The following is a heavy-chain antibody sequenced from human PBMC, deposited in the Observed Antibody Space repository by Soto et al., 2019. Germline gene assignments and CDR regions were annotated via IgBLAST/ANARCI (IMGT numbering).Heavy chain of an antibody. CDR3: ERTDNVGYYQH. V-gene: IGHV4-38-2*01. Sequence: PSETLSLTCAVSGDSIISIYHWAWIRQSPGRGLEWIASIYHTGTTYFTPSLESRVTIPVDTSKNQFSLRLSSVTAADSAVYFCERTDNVGYYQHFGQGNLVTVSS. J-gene: IGHJ1*01. D-gene: IGHD3-3*01. CDR2: IYHTGTT. CDR1: GDSIISIYH.